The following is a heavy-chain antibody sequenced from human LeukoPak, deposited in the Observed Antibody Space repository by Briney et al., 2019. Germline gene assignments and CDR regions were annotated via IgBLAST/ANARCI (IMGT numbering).Heavy chain of an antibody. J-gene: IGHJ4*02. CDR3: AREGYYGSGSYYDY. V-gene: IGHV4-59*01. CDR2: IYYSGST. CDR1: GGSISSYY. D-gene: IGHD3-10*01. Sequence: SETLSLTCTVSGGSISSYYWSWIRQPPGRGLEWIGYIYYSGSTNYNPSLKSRVTISVDTSKNQFSLKLSSVTAADTAVYYCAREGYYGSGSYYDYWGQGTLVTVSS.